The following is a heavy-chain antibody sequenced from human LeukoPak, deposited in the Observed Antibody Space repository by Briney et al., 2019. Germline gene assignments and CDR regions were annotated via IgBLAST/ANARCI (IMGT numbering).Heavy chain of an antibody. CDR1: GFTFDDYG. CDR2: ISYDGSNK. V-gene: IGHV3-30*03. Sequence: GGSLRLSCAASGFTFDDYGMSWVRQAPGKGLEWVAVISYDGSNKYYADSVKGRFTISRDSSKNTLYLQMNSLRAEDTAVYYCARDYYDSSAFGMDVWGQGTTVTVSS. J-gene: IGHJ6*02. D-gene: IGHD3-22*01. CDR3: ARDYYDSSAFGMDV.